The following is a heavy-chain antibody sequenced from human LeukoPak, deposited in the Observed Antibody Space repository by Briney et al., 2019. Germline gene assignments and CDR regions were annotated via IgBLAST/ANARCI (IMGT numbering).Heavy chain of an antibody. J-gene: IGHJ4*02. D-gene: IGHD5-24*01. CDR1: GGSISSSSYY. CDR2: IYYSGST. CDR3: ARQNGGYNPPYYFDY. Sequence: RTSETLSLTCTVSGGSISSSSYYWGWIRQPPGKGLEWTGSIYYSGSTYYNPSLKSRVTISVDTSKNQFSLKLSSVTAADTAVYYCARQNGGYNPPYYFDYWGQGTLVTVSS. V-gene: IGHV4-39*01.